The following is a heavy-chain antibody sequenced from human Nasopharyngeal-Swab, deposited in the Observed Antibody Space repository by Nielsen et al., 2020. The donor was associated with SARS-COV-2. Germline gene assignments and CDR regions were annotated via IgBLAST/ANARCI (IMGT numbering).Heavy chain of an antibody. J-gene: IGHJ4*02. CDR1: GASITSAGYS. V-gene: IGHV4-30-2*01. D-gene: IGHD2-15*01. Sequence: SETLSLTCAVSGASITSAGYSWNWIRQPPGKDLDGIGYFNHSGNTHYNPSLWVRITISEDTYSNQFSLTLTSVTAADTATYYCARIYTRRCTNNICIGYFDYWGQGALVTVSS. CDR2: FNHSGNT. CDR3: ARIYTRRCTNNICIGYFDY.